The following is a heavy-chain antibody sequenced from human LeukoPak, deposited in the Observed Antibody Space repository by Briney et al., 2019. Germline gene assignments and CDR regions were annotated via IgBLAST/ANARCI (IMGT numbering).Heavy chain of an antibody. D-gene: IGHD3-10*01. CDR1: GYGFTNFW. CDR3: ARRYYGSGSYYNWFDP. V-gene: IGHV5-51*01. Sequence: GESLKISCKASGYGFTNFWIGWVRQKPGKGLEWMGIIYPGDSDTRYSTSFQGQVIVSADKSISTAYLQWSSLKASDTAMYYCARRYYGSGSYYNWFDPWGQGTLVTVSS. CDR2: IYPGDSDT. J-gene: IGHJ5*02.